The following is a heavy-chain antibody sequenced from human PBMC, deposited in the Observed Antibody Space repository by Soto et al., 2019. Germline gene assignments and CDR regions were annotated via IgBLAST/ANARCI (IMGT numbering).Heavy chain of an antibody. CDR1: GFTFSSYS. D-gene: IGHD4-17*01. J-gene: IGHJ4*02. V-gene: IGHV3-48*01. CDR2: ISSSSSTI. Sequence: PGGSLRLSCAASGFTFSSYSMNWVRQAPGKGLEWVSYISSSSSTIYYADSVKGRFTISRDNAKNSLYLQMNSLRAEDTAVYYCARDFRDHDYGDYVDYWGQGTLVTVSS. CDR3: ARDFRDHDYGDYVDY.